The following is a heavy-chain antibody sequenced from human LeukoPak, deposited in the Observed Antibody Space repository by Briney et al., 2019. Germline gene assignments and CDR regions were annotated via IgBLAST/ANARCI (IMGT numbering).Heavy chain of an antibody. CDR3: TRDAGGGDCYSCPNWFDP. CDR1: GYTFTGYY. CDR2: INPNSGVT. D-gene: IGHD2-21*02. J-gene: IGHJ5*02. Sequence: ASVKVSCKASGYTFTGYYMHWVRQAPGQGLEWMGWINPNSGVTKYAQKFQGRVTMTSDTSISTAYMELSRLRSDDTAVYYCTRDAGGGDCYSCPNWFDPWGQGALVTVSS. V-gene: IGHV1-2*02.